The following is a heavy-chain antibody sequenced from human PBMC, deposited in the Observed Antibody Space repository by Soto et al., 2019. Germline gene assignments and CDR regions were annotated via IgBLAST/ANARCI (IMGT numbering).Heavy chain of an antibody. D-gene: IGHD3-3*01. V-gene: IGHV3-33*01. CDR2: IWYDGSNK. Sequence: GGSLRLSCVASGFTFSSYGMHWVRQAPGKGLEWVAVIWYDGSNKYYADSVKGRFTISRDNSKNTLYLQMNSLRAEDTAVYYCARGPIRFLEWLLLPNYYYYGMDVWGQGTTVTVSS. CDR1: GFTFSSYG. J-gene: IGHJ6*02. CDR3: ARGPIRFLEWLLLPNYYYYGMDV.